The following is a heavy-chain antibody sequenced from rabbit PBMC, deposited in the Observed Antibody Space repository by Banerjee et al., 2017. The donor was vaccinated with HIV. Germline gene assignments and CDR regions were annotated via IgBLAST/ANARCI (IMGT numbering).Heavy chain of an antibody. CDR1: GFSFSSGYD. CDR3: AREDGGVGGYDNNL. D-gene: IGHD1-1*01. CDR2: IYTGGGTT. J-gene: IGHJ4*01. Sequence: QEQLEESGGDLVKPEGSLTLTCTASGFSFSSGYDMCWVRQAPGKGLEWIGCIYTGGGTTYYASWAKGRFTISKTSSTTVTLQMTSLTAADTATYFCAREDGGVGGYDNNLWGPGTLVTVS. V-gene: IGHV1S45*01.